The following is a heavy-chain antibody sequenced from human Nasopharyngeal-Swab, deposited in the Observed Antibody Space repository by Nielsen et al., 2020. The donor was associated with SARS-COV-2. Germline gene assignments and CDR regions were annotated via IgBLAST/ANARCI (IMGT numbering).Heavy chain of an antibody. CDR1: GFTFPTFA. J-gene: IGHJ3*02. Sequence: SVKVSCKASGFTFPTFAFQWLQRARGQRLEWIGWIVVGSGNTNYAQKFQERVTITRDMSTSTAYMELSSLRSEDTAVYYCAVASSGWYFPQGAFDIWGQGTMVTVSS. CDR2: IVVGSGNT. D-gene: IGHD6-19*01. V-gene: IGHV1-58*01. CDR3: AVASSGWYFPQGAFDI.